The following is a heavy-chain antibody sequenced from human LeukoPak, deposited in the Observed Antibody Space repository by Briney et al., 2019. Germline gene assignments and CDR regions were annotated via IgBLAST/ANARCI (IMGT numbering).Heavy chain of an antibody. CDR3: AGSTPDTAMALDY. V-gene: IGHV4-4*02. Sequence: PSETLSLTCAVSGGSISSTNWWSWVRQPPGKGLEWIGYIYYSGSTNYNPSLKSRVTISVDTSKNRFSLKLSSVTAADTAVYYCAGSTPDTAMALDYWGQGTLVTVSS. CDR2: IYYSGST. CDR1: GGSISSTNW. J-gene: IGHJ4*02. D-gene: IGHD5-18*01.